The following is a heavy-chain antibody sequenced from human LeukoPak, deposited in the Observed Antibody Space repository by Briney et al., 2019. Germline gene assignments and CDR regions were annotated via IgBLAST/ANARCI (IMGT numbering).Heavy chain of an antibody. CDR3: ARGSGDFIWGTKGYFFDY. J-gene: IGHJ4*02. Sequence: PSETLSLTCAVSDYSISSGYYWGWIRQSPGKGPEWIGSIHYTGRTDYIPSLKSRVTISLQTSKNHFSLNLSSVAAADTAVYYCARGSGDFIWGTKGYFFDYWGQGTLVTVSS. D-gene: IGHD3-16*01. V-gene: IGHV4-38-2*01. CDR2: IHYTGRT. CDR1: DYSISSGYY.